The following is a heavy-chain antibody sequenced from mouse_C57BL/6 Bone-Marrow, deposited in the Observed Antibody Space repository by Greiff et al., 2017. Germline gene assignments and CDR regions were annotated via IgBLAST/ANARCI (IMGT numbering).Heavy chain of an antibody. D-gene: IGHD1-1*01. Sequence: GGGLVQPKGSLKLSCAASGFSFNTYAMNWVRQAPGKGLEWVARIRSKSNNYATYYADSVKDRFTISRDDSESMLYLQMNNLKPEDTAMYYCVRAYYYGSSSMDYWGQGTSVTGCS. J-gene: IGHJ4*01. CDR2: IRSKSNNYAT. CDR3: VRAYYYGSSSMDY. V-gene: IGHV10-1*01. CDR1: GFSFNTYA.